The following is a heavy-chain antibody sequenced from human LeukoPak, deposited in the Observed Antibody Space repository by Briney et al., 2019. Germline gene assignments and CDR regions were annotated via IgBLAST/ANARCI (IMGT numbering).Heavy chain of an antibody. CDR3: ARDQGVNNPYFFDF. V-gene: IGHV3-21*01. CDR2: ISCSSSSI. J-gene: IGHJ4*02. Sequence: PGGSLRLSCAASGFPFNYFSMTWVRQAPGKGLEWVSSISCSSSSIYYSASVKGRFTISRDNAKTSLYLQMNSLRAEDTAIYYCARDQGVNNPYFFDFWGQGTLVTVSS. CDR1: GFPFNYFS. D-gene: IGHD1/OR15-1a*01.